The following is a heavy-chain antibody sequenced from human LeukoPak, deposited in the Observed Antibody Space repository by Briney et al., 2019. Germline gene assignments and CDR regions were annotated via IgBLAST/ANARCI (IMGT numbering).Heavy chain of an antibody. CDR3: GRYVGKETQSYYFDY. J-gene: IGHJ4*02. CDR1: GGSLSSGGYS. D-gene: IGHD3-10*02. Sequence: SETLSLTCAVSGGSLSSGGYSWSWIRQPPGKGLEWIGYIYQSGSTYYNPSLKSRVTISVDRSKSQFSLNLNSVTAADAAVYYCGRYVGKETQSYYFDYWGQGTLVTVSS. V-gene: IGHV4-30-2*01. CDR2: IYQSGST.